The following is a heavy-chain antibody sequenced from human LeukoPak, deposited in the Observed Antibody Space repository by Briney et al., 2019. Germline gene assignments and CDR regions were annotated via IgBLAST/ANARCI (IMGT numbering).Heavy chain of an antibody. CDR2: IIPIFDTA. CDR1: GGTFSSYG. J-gene: IGHJ3*02. D-gene: IGHD5-12*01. CDR3: ARVVAPPGDAFDI. Sequence: GASVKVSCKASGGTFSSYGFTWVRQAPGQGLEWMGGIIPIFDTANYAQKFQGRVTITTDESTSTAYMELSSLRSEDTAVYYCARVVAPPGDAFDIWGQGTMITVSS. V-gene: IGHV1-69*05.